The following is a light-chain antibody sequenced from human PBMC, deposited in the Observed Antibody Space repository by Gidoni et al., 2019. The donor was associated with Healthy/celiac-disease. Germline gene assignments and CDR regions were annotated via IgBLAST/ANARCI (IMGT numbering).Light chain of an antibody. CDR3: QQYNNWPPCS. CDR1: QSVSSN. V-gene: IGKV3-15*01. CDR2: GAS. J-gene: IGKJ2*04. Sequence: EIVMTQSPATLSVSPGERATLSCRASQSVSSNLAWYQQKPGQAPRLLIYGASTRATGIPARFSGSGSGTEFTLTISSLQSEDCAVYYCQQYNNWPPCSFGQGTKLEIK.